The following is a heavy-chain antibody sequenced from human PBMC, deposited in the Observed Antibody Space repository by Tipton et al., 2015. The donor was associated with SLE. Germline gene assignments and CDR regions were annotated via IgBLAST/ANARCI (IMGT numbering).Heavy chain of an antibody. Sequence: SLRLSCAASGFTLSTYEMNWVRQAPGKGLEWVANIKQDGSEKYYVDSVKGRFTISRDNAKNSLYLQMNSLRAEDTAVYYCASPPYYGSGSYRPYWYFDLWGRGTLVTVSS. V-gene: IGHV3-7*01. CDR2: IKQDGSEK. CDR3: ASPPYYGSGSYRPYWYFDL. CDR1: GFTLSTYE. J-gene: IGHJ2*01. D-gene: IGHD3-10*01.